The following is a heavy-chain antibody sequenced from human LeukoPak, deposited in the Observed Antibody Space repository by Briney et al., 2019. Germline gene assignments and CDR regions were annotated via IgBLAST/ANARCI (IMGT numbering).Heavy chain of an antibody. V-gene: IGHV4-61*09. J-gene: IGHJ4*02. D-gene: IGHD3-10*01. CDR1: GGSISSGSYD. Sequence: SETLSLTCTVSGGSISSGSYDWYWIRQPAGKGLEWIGHIYTSGSSNYSPSLKSRVTISVDASKNQFSLKLTSVTAADTAVYYCTKGRGIWGQGTLVTVSS. CDR3: TKGRGI. CDR2: IYTSGSS.